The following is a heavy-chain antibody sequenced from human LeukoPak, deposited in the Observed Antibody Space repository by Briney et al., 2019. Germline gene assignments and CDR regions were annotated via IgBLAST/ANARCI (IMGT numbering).Heavy chain of an antibody. Sequence: PGGSLRLSCAASGLTFSSYAMSWVRQAPGKGLEWVSAISGSGGSTYYADSVKGRFTISRDNSKNTLYLQMNSLRAEDTAVYYCARLGNYYDSSGYYHWGQGTLVTVSS. D-gene: IGHD3-22*01. CDR3: ARLGNYYDSSGYYH. CDR2: ISGSGGST. V-gene: IGHV3-23*01. J-gene: IGHJ5*02. CDR1: GLTFSSYA.